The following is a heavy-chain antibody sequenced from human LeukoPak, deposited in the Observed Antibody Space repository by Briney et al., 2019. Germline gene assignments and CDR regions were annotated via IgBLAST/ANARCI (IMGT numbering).Heavy chain of an antibody. Sequence: SETLSLTCTVSGGSISSGAYYWTWIRQPPGKGLEWIGYIFYSGNTYYNPSLKSRVTISVDTSKNQFSLKLSSVTAADTAVYYCARAMYSNGFYFDYWGQGSLVTVSS. CDR3: ARAMYSNGFYFDY. CDR1: GGSISSGAYY. J-gene: IGHJ4*02. CDR2: IFYSGNT. D-gene: IGHD5-18*01. V-gene: IGHV4-30-4*01.